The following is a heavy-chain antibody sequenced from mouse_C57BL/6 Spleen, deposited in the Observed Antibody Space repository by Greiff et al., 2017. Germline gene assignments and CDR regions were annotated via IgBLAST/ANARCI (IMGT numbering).Heavy chain of an antibody. J-gene: IGHJ2*01. D-gene: IGHD1-1*01. CDR2: INPNNGGT. CDR3: AGPLYYYGSLDY. Sequence: EVQLQQSGPELVKPGASVKISCKASGYTFTDYYMNWVKQSHGKSLEWIGDINPNNGGTSYNQKFKGKATLTVDKSSSTAYMELRSLTSEDSAVYYCAGPLYYYGSLDYWGQGTTLTVSS. V-gene: IGHV1-26*01. CDR1: GYTFTDYY.